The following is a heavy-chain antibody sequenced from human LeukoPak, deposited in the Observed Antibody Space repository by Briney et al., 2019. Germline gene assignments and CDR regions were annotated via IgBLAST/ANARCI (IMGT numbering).Heavy chain of an antibody. Sequence: GGSLRLSCAASGFTFRSYTMSWVRQAPGRGLEWVSAINGGGDITYYVDSVNGRFTISRDNSKNTLYLQVNSLTAEDTAVYYCAKELRSHTGWPFDYWGQGTLVTVSS. J-gene: IGHJ4*02. D-gene: IGHD6-19*01. CDR3: AKELRSHTGWPFDY. CDR1: GFTFRSYT. V-gene: IGHV3-23*01. CDR2: INGGGDIT.